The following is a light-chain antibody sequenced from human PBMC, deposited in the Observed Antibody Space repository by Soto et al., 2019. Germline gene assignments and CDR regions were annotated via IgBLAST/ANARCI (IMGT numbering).Light chain of an antibody. V-gene: IGKV3-15*01. CDR2: NVS. CDR3: QHYSHWPPRT. CDR1: QSVSTN. J-gene: IGKJ1*01. Sequence: ILLTQSPATLSVSPGERATLSCTASQSVSTNLAWYQQKPGQAPRVLIYNVSTRATGIPARFSGSGSGTEFTLTISSLQSEDFAVYYCQHYSHWPPRTFGQGTKVEI.